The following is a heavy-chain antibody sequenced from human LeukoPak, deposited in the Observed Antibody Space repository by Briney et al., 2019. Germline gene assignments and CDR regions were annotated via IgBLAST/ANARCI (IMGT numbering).Heavy chain of an antibody. CDR1: GYTFTAYS. J-gene: IGHJ4*02. CDR3: ARDHLPPGGSGSYYIPVY. Sequence: ASVTVSCKASGYTFTAYSMHWVRQAPGQGLEWMGWINPNSGGTDCAQRFQGRVTMTRDTSITMLYMEMSSLTPDDPAVYYCARDHLPPGGSGSYYIPVYWGQGTLVTVSS. D-gene: IGHD3-10*01. V-gene: IGHV1-2*02. CDR2: INPNSGGT.